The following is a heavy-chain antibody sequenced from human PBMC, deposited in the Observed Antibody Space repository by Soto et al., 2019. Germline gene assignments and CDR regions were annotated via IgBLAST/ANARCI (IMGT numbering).Heavy chain of an antibody. V-gene: IGHV4-39*01. D-gene: IGHD3-16*01. CDR1: GGSISSSSYY. CDR2: IYYSGST. J-gene: IGHJ6*02. CDR3: ATPLIGLPNDYYYYYGMDV. Sequence: SETLSLTCTVSGGSISSSSYYWGWIRQPPGKGLEWIGSIYYSGSTYHNPSLKSRVTISVDTSKNQFSLKLSSVTAADTAVYYCATPLIGLPNDYYYYYGMDVWGQGTTVTVSS.